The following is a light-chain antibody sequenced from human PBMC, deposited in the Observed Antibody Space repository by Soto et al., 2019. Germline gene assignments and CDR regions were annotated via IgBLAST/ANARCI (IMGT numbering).Light chain of an antibody. J-gene: IGKJ1*01. CDR1: QSVSSR. CDR3: QQYNNWPPWT. Sequence: VMTQSPATLSVSPGERATLSCRASQSVSSRLAWYQQKPGQPPRLLIYGTSTRATGIPARFSGSGSGTEFTLTISSLQSEDFAVYYCQQYNNWPPWTLGQGTQVEIE. V-gene: IGKV3-15*01. CDR2: GTS.